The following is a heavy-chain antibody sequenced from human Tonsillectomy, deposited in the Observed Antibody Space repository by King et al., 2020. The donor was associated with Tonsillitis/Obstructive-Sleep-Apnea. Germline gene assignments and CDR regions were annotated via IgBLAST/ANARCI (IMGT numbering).Heavy chain of an antibody. D-gene: IGHD2-21*01. CDR1: GYSFTSYW. Sequence: VQLVQSGAEVKKPGASLKISCKGSGYSFTSYWIGWVRQMPGKGLEWMGIIYPGDSDTRYSPSFQGQVTISADKSISTAYLQWSSLKASDTAMYYCARRSLDGYCGGDCYNMPFDALDIWGQGTMVTVSS. CDR2: IYPGDSDT. V-gene: IGHV5-51*01. CDR3: ARRSLDGYCGGDCYNMPFDALDI. J-gene: IGHJ3*02.